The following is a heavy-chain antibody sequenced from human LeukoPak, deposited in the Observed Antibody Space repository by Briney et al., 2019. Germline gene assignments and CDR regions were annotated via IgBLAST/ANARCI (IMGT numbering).Heavy chain of an antibody. CDR3: ARGSGSYYNNWFDP. J-gene: IGHJ5*02. CDR1: GGSISSYY. CDR2: IYYSGST. Sequence: SETLSLTCTVSGGSISSYYWSWIRQPPGKGLEWIGYIYYSGSTNYNPFLKSRVTISVDTSKNQFSLKLSSVTAADTAVYYCARGSGSYYNNWFDPWGQGTLVTVSS. V-gene: IGHV4-59*01. D-gene: IGHD3-10*01.